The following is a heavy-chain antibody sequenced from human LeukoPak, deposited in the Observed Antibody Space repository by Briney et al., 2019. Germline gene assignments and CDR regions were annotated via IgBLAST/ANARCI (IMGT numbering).Heavy chain of an antibody. Sequence: SVRVSCKASGGTFSSYAISWVRQAPGQGLEWMGGIIPIFGTANYAQKFQGRVTITADESTSTAYMELSSLRSEDTAVYYCARVWFLEWLTMGLSWFDPWGQGTLVTVSS. CDR1: GGTFSSYA. D-gene: IGHD3-3*01. CDR3: ARVWFLEWLTMGLSWFDP. J-gene: IGHJ5*02. V-gene: IGHV1-69*13. CDR2: IIPIFGTA.